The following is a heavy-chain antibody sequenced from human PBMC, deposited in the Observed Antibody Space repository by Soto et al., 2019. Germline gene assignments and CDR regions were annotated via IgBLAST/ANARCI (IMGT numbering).Heavy chain of an antibody. CDR1: GGCISSYY. J-gene: IGHJ5*02. Sequence: XATLSLTCTVSGGCISSYYWSWIRQPPGKGLEWIGYIYYSGSTNYNPSLKSRVTISVDTSKNQFSLKLSSVTAADTAVYYCARGGLLRWFDHWRQGTLVTVSS. CDR2: IYYSGST. D-gene: IGHD3-10*01. CDR3: ARGGLLRWFDH. V-gene: IGHV4-59*01.